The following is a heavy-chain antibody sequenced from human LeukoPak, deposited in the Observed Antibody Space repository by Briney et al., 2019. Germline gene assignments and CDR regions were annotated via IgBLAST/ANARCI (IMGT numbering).Heavy chain of an antibody. D-gene: IGHD3-10*01. Sequence: SETLSLTCAVYGGSFSGYYWSWIRQPPGKGLEWIGEINHSGSTNYNPSLKSRVTISVDTSKNQFSLKLSSVTAADTAVYYCARSAYYYGSGSYSPVLDYWGQGTLVTVSS. CDR1: GGSFSGYY. J-gene: IGHJ4*02. V-gene: IGHV4-34*01. CDR3: ARSAYYYGSGSYSPVLDY. CDR2: INHSGST.